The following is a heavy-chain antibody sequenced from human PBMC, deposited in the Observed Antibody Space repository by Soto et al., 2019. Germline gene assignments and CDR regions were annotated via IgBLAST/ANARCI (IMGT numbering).Heavy chain of an antibody. CDR1: GFTFSSYA. CDR3: ASLIGHYYYGMDV. CDR2: ISYDGSNK. J-gene: IGHJ6*02. V-gene: IGHV3-30-3*01. Sequence: PGGSLRLSCAASGFTFSSYAMHWVRQAPGKGLEWVAVISYDGSNKYYADSVKGRFTISRDNSKNTLYLQMNSLRAEDTAVYYCASLIGHYYYGMDVWGQGTTVTVSS. D-gene: IGHD3-22*01.